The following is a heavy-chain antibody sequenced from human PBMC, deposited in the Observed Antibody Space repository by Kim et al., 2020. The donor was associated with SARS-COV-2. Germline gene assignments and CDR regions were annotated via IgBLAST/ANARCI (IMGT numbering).Heavy chain of an antibody. V-gene: IGHV3-23*03. CDR1: GFTFSSYA. CDR2: IYSGGSST. J-gene: IGHJ4*02. D-gene: IGHD3-22*01. CDR3: AKGVGDYYDSSGYSDY. Sequence: GGSLRLSCAASGFTFSSYAMSWVRQAPGKGLEWVSVIYSGGSSTYYADSVKGRFTISRDNSKNTLYLQMNSLRAEDTAVYYCAKGVGDYYDSSGYSDYWGQGTLVTVSS.